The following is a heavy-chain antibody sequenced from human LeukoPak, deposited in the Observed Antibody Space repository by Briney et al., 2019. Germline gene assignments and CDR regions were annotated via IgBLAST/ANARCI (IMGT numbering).Heavy chain of an antibody. V-gene: IGHV1-69*05. CDR3: ARGITGSRRLFDY. CDR1: GGTFSSYA. D-gene: IGHD1-20*01. CDR2: IIPIFGTA. J-gene: IGHJ4*02. Sequence: SVKVSCKASGGTFSSYAISWVRQAPGQGLEWMGGIIPIFGTANYAQKFQGRVTITTDESTSPAYMELSSLRSEDTAVYYCARGITGSRRLFDYWGQGTLVTVSS.